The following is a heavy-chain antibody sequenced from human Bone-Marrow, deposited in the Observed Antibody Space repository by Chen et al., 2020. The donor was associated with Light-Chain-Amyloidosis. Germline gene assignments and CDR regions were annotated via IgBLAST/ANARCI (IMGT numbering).Heavy chain of an antibody. Sequence: EVQLVESGGGLVQPGGSLRPSCAASGFTFSSYEMNWVRQAPGKGLEWVSYISSSGSTIYYADSVKGRFTISRDNAKNSLYLQMNSLRAEDTAVYYCARGPIAAAFVGYFDYWGQGTLVTVSS. J-gene: IGHJ4*02. CDR3: ARGPIAAAFVGYFDY. CDR2: ISSSGSTI. V-gene: IGHV3-48*03. CDR1: GFTFSSYE. D-gene: IGHD6-13*01.